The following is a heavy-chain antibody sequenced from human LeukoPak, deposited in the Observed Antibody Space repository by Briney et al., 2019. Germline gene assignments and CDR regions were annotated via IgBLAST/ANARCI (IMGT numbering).Heavy chain of an antibody. V-gene: IGHV3-30*02. CDR1: GFTFSNYV. CDR2: IRYDGSSK. Sequence: GGSLRLSXAASGFTFSNYVMHWVRQPPGKGLEWVSLIRYDGSSKYYADSVRGRITISRDNSKNTLYLQMNSLRAEDTAVYYCAKEPDSGYSSGWEGFYYFDYWGQGTLVTVSS. D-gene: IGHD6-25*01. CDR3: AKEPDSGYSSGWEGFYYFDY. J-gene: IGHJ4*02.